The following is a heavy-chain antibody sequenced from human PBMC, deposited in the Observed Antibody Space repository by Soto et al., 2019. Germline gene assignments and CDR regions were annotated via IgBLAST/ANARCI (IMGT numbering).Heavy chain of an antibody. D-gene: IGHD6-6*01. CDR1: GFTFSAYG. Sequence: GSLRLSCAASGFTFSAYGMYWVRQAPGKGLEWVAVISNDGRNKYYADSVKGRFTISRDNSKNTLYLQMNSLIPEDTAVYYCAKGSSSVYYYYYGIDVWGQGTTVTVSS. CDR3: AKGSSSVYYYYYGIDV. CDR2: ISNDGRNK. J-gene: IGHJ6*02. V-gene: IGHV3-30*18.